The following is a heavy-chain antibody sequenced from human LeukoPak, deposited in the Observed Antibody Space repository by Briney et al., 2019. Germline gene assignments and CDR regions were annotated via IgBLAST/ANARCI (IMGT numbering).Heavy chain of an antibody. Sequence: GGSLRLSCSASGFTLSNYWMHWVRQAPGKGLVWVSRINTDGSSTNYADSVKGRFTVPRDNAKNTLYLQMNSLRAEDTAVYYCARVIGWDEPFDIWGQGTMVTVSS. J-gene: IGHJ3*02. CDR3: ARVIGWDEPFDI. V-gene: IGHV3-74*01. CDR2: INTDGSST. CDR1: GFTLSNYW. D-gene: IGHD1-26*01.